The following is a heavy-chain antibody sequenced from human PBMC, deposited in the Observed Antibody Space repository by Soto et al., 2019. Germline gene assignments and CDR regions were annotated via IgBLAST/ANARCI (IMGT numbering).Heavy chain of an antibody. CDR1: GGSFSGCY. CDR3: ARGRRKAGTYYYYGMDV. Sequence: SETLSLTCAVYGGSFSGCYWSWIRQPPGKGLEWIGEINHSGSTNYNPSLKSRVTISVDTSKNQFSLKLSSVTAADTAVYYCARGRRKAGTYYYYGMDVWGQGTTVTVSS. D-gene: IGHD6-19*01. V-gene: IGHV4-34*01. J-gene: IGHJ6*02. CDR2: INHSGST.